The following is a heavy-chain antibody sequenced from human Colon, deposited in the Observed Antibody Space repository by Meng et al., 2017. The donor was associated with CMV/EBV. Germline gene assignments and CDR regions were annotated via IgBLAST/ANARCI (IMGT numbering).Heavy chain of an antibody. CDR1: GFTFSDYY. D-gene: IGHD3-3*01. V-gene: IGHV3-11*04. J-gene: IGHJ3*01. Sequence: LTGAASGFTFSDYYMTWIRQAPGKGLEWITYISYSGSSISYADSVRGRFTISRDTAKNTVYLQLNSLRDEDTAVYFCARGMLESRTDAFDVWGQGTMVTVSS. CDR3: ARGMLESRTDAFDV. CDR2: ISYSGSSI.